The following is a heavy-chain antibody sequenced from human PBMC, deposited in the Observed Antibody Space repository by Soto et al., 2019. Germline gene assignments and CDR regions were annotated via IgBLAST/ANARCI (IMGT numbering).Heavy chain of an antibody. V-gene: IGHV4-59*08. J-gene: IGHJ6*03. D-gene: IGHD6-13*01. CDR1: GGSISSYY. CDR3: ARQYSSSWYYYYYMDV. Sequence: SETLSLTCTVSGGSISSYYWSWIRQPPGKGLEWIGYIYYSGSTNYNPSLKSRVTISVDTSKNQFSLKLSSVTAADTAVYYCARQYSSSWYYYYYMDVWGKGTTVTVSS. CDR2: IYYSGST.